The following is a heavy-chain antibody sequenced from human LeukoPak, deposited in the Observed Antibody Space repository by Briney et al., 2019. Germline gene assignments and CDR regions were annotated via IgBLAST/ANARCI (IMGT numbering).Heavy chain of an antibody. J-gene: IGHJ3*02. CDR3: ARELELRYFDWLAFDI. D-gene: IGHD3-9*01. CDR2: MYPSGIA. CDR1: GGSISSYY. Sequence: SETLSLTCTVSGGSISSYYWSWIRQPAGKGLEGIGRMYPSGIANYNPSLKSRVTMSVDTSKNQFSLKLTSVTAADTAVYFCARELELRYFDWLAFDIWGQGTMVTVSS. V-gene: IGHV4-4*07.